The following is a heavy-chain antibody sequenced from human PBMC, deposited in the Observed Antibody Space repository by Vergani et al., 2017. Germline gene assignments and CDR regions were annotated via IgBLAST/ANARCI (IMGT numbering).Heavy chain of an antibody. D-gene: IGHD2-21*02. CDR1: GGSFSGYY. J-gene: IGHJ6*02. Sequence: QVQLQQWGAGLLKPSETLSLTCAVYGGSFSGYYWSWIRQPPGKGLEWIGEINHSGSTNYNPSLKSRVTISVDTSKNQFSLKLSSVTAADTAVYYCARGRLLHYYYYGMDVWGQGTTVTVSS. CDR3: ARGRLLHYYYYGMDV. CDR2: INHSGST. V-gene: IGHV4-34*01.